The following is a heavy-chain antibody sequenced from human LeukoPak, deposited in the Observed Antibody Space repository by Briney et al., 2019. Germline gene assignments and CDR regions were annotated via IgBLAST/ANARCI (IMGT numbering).Heavy chain of an antibody. V-gene: IGHV4-61*02. CDR1: GGSISSGSYY. CDR2: IYTSGST. D-gene: IGHD5-12*01. CDR3: AREGGYSGYDWLDS. J-gene: IGHJ5*01. Sequence: SETLSLTCTVSGGSISSGSYYWSWIRQPAGKGLEWIGRIYTSGSTNYNPSLKSRVAISVDTSKKQFSLKLSSVTAADTAVYYCAREGGYSGYDWLDSWGQGTLVTVSS.